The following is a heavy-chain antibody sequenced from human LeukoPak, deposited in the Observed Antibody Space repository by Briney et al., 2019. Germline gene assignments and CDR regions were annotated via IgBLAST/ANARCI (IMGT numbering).Heavy chain of an antibody. V-gene: IGHV3-21*01. D-gene: IGHD3-16*01. CDR3: ARGGGAWGEFDY. J-gene: IGHJ4*02. CDR1: GFNFKLYS. CDR2: ISSSATYK. Sequence: PGGSLRLSCAASGFNFKLYSMHWVRQAPGKGLEWVSSISSSATYKYYPDSLKGRFTISRDNAKKSLFLQLDSLRAETTAVYSCARGGGAWGEFDYWGLGTLVIVSS.